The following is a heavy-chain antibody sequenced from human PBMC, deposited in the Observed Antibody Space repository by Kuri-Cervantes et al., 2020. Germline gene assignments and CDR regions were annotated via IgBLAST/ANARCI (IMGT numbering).Heavy chain of an antibody. D-gene: IGHD3-22*01. Sequence: GESLKISCAASGFSFSSYAMNWVRQAPGKGLEWVSGISGSAGSTYYAGSVKGRFTISRDNFRNTLFLQMNSLRADDTAVYYCAKAGFDSSGYFFFDSWGQGTLVTVSS. CDR3: AKAGFDSSGYFFFDS. CDR2: ISGSAGST. V-gene: IGHV3-23*01. CDR1: GFSFSSYA. J-gene: IGHJ4*02.